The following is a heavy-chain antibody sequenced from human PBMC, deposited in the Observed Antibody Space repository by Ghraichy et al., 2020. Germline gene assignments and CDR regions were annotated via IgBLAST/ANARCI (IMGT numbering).Heavy chain of an antibody. CDR3: AKDIMGGSYPLNAFDI. V-gene: IGHV3-9*01. CDR2: ISWNSGSI. Sequence: SLNISCAASGFTFDDYAMHWVRQAPGKGLEWVSGISWNSGSIGYADSVKGRFTISRDNAKNSLYLQMNSLRAEDTALYYCAKDIMGGSYPLNAFDIWGQGTMVTVSS. J-gene: IGHJ3*02. D-gene: IGHD1-26*01. CDR1: GFTFDDYA.